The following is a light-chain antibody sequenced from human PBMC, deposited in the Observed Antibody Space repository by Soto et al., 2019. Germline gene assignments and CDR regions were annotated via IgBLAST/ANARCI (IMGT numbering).Light chain of an antibody. Sequence: QSALSQPPSASGSPGQSGAVSCTGTSSDIGNYNFVSWYQQHPGKAPKLMIYEVSKRPSGVPDRFSGSKSGNTASLTVSGLQAEDEADYYCSSYAGSNTYVFGTGTKVTVL. J-gene: IGLJ1*01. CDR2: EVS. V-gene: IGLV2-8*01. CDR1: SSDIGNYNF. CDR3: SSYAGSNTYV.